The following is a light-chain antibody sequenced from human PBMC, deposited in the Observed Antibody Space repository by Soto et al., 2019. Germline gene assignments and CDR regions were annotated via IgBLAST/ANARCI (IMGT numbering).Light chain of an antibody. J-gene: IGKJ1*01. Sequence: DIHMTQSPSTLSAFVGDRVTITCRASPSVSNWLAWYQQKPGKAPKLLICDASTLESGVPSRFSGSGSGTEFTLTISSLQPDDFATYYCQQYNSYWTFGQGTWVEIK. CDR3: QQYNSYWT. V-gene: IGKV1-5*01. CDR2: DAS. CDR1: PSVSNW.